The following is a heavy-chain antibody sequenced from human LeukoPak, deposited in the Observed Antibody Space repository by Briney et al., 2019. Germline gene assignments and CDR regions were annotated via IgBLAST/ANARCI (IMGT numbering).Heavy chain of an antibody. CDR2: ISAYNGNT. CDR1: GYTFTNYG. D-gene: IGHD3-22*01. J-gene: IGHJ4*02. Sequence: ASVKVSCKAPGYTFTNYGITWVRQAPGQGLEWMGWISAYNGNTNYAQKLQGRVTMTTDTSTSTAYVELRNLRSDDTAVYYCARCYYDSSGYYIYWGQGSLVTVSS. V-gene: IGHV1-18*01. CDR3: ARCYYDSSGYYIY.